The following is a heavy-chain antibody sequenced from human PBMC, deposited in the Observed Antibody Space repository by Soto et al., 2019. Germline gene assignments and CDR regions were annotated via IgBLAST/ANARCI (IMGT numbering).Heavy chain of an antibody. D-gene: IGHD3-3*01. Sequence: GASVKVSCKASGYTFTGYYMHWVRQAPGQGLEWTGWINPNSGGTNYAQKFQGWVTMTRDTSISTAYMELSRLRSDDTAVYYCARDGSGITIFGVVNRGGSYYYGMDVWGQGTTVTVSS. J-gene: IGHJ6*02. CDR1: GYTFTGYY. CDR2: INPNSGGT. CDR3: ARDGSGITIFGVVNRGGSYYYGMDV. V-gene: IGHV1-2*04.